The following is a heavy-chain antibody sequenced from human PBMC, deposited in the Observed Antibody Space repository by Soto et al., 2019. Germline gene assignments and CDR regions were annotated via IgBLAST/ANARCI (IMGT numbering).Heavy chain of an antibody. CDR3: ARHFSGWYYFDY. D-gene: IGHD6-19*01. CDR1: GGSISSSSYY. Sequence: QLQLQESGPGLVKPSETLSLTCTVSGGSISSSSYYWGWIRQPPGKGLEWIGSIYYSGSTYYNPSLKSRVTISVDTSKNQFSLKLSSVTAADTAVYYCARHFSGWYYFDYWGQGTLVTVSS. V-gene: IGHV4-39*01. CDR2: IYYSGST. J-gene: IGHJ4*02.